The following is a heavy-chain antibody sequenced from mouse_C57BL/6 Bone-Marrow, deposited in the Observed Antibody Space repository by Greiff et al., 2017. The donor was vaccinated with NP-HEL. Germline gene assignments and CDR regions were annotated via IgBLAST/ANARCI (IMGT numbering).Heavy chain of an antibody. CDR1: GFTFSSYA. D-gene: IGHD1-1*01. CDR2: ISDGGSYT. V-gene: IGHV5-4*01. J-gene: IGHJ3*01. CDR3: ARLLAWFAY. Sequence: EVQGVESGGGLVKPGGSLKLSCAASGFTFSSYAMSWVRQTPEKRLEWVATISDGGSYTYYPDNVKGRFTISRDNAKNNLYLQLSHLKSEDTAMYYCARLLAWFAYWGQGTLVTVSA.